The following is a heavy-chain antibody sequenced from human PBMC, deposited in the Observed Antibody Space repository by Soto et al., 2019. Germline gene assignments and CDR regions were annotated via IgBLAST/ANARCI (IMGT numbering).Heavy chain of an antibody. CDR1: GFTFDDYA. D-gene: IGHD3-3*01. CDR3: AKVSGYYGPNWFDP. CDR2: ISGSGGST. Sequence: RLVESGGDLVQPGRSLRLSCAASGFTFDDYAMHWVRQVPGKGLEWVSGISGSGGSTYYANSVKGRFTISRDNSKNPLYLKMNTLRAEDTAVYYCAKVSGYYGPNWFDPWGQGTLVTVST. V-gene: IGHV3-23*04. J-gene: IGHJ5*02.